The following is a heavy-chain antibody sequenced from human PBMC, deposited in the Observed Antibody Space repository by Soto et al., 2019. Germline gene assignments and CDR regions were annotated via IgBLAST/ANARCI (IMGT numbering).Heavy chain of an antibody. D-gene: IGHD6-19*01. CDR2: ISSSSSYI. CDR3: ARERAVADWFDP. V-gene: IGHV3-21*01. Sequence: EVQLVESGGGLVKPVGSLRLSCAASGFTFSSYSMNWVRQAPGKGLEWVSSISSSSSYIYYADSVKGRFTISRDNAKNSLYLQMNSLRAEDTAVYYCARERAVADWFDPWGQGTLVTVSS. CDR1: GFTFSSYS. J-gene: IGHJ5*02.